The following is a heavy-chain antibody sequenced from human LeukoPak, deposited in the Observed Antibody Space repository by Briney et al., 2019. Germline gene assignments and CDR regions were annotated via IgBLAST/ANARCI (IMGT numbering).Heavy chain of an antibody. CDR3: ASVFGPVTMPAGDY. D-gene: IGHD3-10*01. CDR2: ISSSSSSYI. V-gene: IGHV3-21*01. Sequence: GGSLRLSCAASGFTFSSYSMNWVRQAPGKGLEWVSSISSSSSSYIYYADSVKGRFTISRDNAKNSLYLQMNSLRAEDTAVYYCASVFGPVTMPAGDYWGQGTLVTVSS. CDR1: GFTFSSYS. J-gene: IGHJ4*02.